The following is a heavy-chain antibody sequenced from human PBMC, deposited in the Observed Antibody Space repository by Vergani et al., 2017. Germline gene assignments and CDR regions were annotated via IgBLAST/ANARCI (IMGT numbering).Heavy chain of an antibody. D-gene: IGHD6-13*01. Sequence: EVQLLESGGGLVQPGGSLRLSCAASGFTFSSYAMSWVRQAPGKGLEWVLAISGSGGSTYYADSVKGRFTISRDNSKNTLYLQMNSLRAEDTAVYYCAKDLPEGIAAAGPFYYYYYYMDVWGKGTTVTVSS. CDR2: ISGSGGST. CDR3: AKDLPEGIAAAGPFYYYYYYMDV. CDR1: GFTFSSYA. J-gene: IGHJ6*03. V-gene: IGHV3-23*01.